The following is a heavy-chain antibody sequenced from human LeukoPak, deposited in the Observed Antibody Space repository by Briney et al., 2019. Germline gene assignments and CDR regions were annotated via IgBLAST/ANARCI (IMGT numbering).Heavy chain of an antibody. CDR1: GGSISSSS. Sequence: LSLTCTVSGGSISSSSYYWGWIRQPPGKGLEWVAVISYDGSNKYYADSVKGRFTISRDNSKNTLYLQMNSLRAEDTAVYYCARDVDWFDPWGQGTLVTVSS. D-gene: IGHD2-15*01. J-gene: IGHJ5*02. CDR2: ISYDGSNK. V-gene: IGHV3-30*03. CDR3: ARDVDWFDP.